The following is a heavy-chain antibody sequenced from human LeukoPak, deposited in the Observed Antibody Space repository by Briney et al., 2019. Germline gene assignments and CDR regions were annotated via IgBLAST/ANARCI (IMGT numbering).Heavy chain of an antibody. Sequence: ASVKVSCKASGYTFTGYYMHWVRQAPGQGLEWMGWINPNSGGTNYAQKFQGRVTMTRDTSISTAYMELSRLRSDDTAVYYCARAPYSNGWYINYWGQGTLVTVSS. V-gene: IGHV1-2*02. J-gene: IGHJ4*02. CDR3: ARAPYSNGWYINY. CDR1: GYTFTGYY. CDR2: INPNSGGT. D-gene: IGHD6-19*01.